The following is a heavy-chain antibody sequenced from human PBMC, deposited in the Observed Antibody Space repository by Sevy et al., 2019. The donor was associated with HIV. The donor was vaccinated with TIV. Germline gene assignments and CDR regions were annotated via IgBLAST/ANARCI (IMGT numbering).Heavy chain of an antibody. D-gene: IGHD3-16*02. J-gene: IGHJ6*02. CDR1: GGSISSYY. Sequence: SETLSLTCTVSGGSISSYYWSWIRQPPGKGLEWIGYIYYSGSTNYNPSLKSRVTISVDTSKNQFSLKLSSVTAADTAVYYCARDARYRYGMDVWGQGTTVTVSS. CDR2: IYYSGST. CDR3: ARDARYRYGMDV. V-gene: IGHV4-59*01.